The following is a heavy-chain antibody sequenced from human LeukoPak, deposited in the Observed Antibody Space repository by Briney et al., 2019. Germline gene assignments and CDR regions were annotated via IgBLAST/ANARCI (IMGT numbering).Heavy chain of an antibody. J-gene: IGHJ6*03. CDR2: VSDSGSTT. V-gene: IGHV3-23*01. CDR3: GRGSRETTMFYYYYMDV. D-gene: IGHD3-10*01. CDR1: GITLSNYG. Sequence: GGSLRLSCAVSGITLSNYGMSWVRQVPGEGLEWVAGVSDSGSTTYSADSVKGRFTISRDDSKNTLYLHMNSLRVDDTAIYYCGRGSRETTMFYYYYMDVWGKGTTVIVSS.